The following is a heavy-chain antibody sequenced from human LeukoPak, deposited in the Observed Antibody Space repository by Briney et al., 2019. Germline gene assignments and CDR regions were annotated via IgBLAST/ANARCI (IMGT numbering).Heavy chain of an antibody. J-gene: IGHJ4*02. Sequence: SETLSLTCTVSGGSISSNNYFWGWIRQPPGKGPEWIESIFYSGSTYYNPSLKSRVTLSVDTSRNQFSLKLNSVTAADTAVYYCARGGYFDSSGYPNPLDYWGQGTLVTVSS. V-gene: IGHV4-39*01. CDR2: IFYSGST. D-gene: IGHD3-22*01. CDR1: GGSISSNNYF. CDR3: ARGGYFDSSGYPNPLDY.